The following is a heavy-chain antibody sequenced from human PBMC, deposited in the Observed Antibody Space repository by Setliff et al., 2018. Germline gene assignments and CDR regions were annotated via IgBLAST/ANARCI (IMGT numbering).Heavy chain of an antibody. J-gene: IGHJ4*02. V-gene: IGHV1-46*01. CDR3: ARGGMAAAGRKGVFEY. CDR1: GYTFTNYY. D-gene: IGHD6-13*01. CDR2: INPSGGRL. Sequence: ASVKVSCKASGYTFTNYYIHWVRQTPGQGLEWMGIINPSGGRLSYAEKFQGRVTMTSDTSTSTVYMEVNSVTSDDTAIYYCARGGMAAAGRKGVFEYWGQGTVVTVSS.